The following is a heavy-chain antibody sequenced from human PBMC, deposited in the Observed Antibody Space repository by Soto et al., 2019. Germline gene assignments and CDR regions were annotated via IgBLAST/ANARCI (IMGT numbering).Heavy chain of an antibody. CDR1: GGSFSGYY. D-gene: IGHD5-12*01. Sequence: QVQLQQWGAGLLKPSETLSLTCAVYGGSFSGYYWSWIRQPPGKGLEWIGEINHSGSTNYNPSLKRRVTISVDTSKNQFSLKLSSVTAADTAVYSCARGGNSGYVWWGQGTLVTVSS. CDR3: ARGGNSGYVW. V-gene: IGHV4-34*01. CDR2: INHSGST. J-gene: IGHJ4*02.